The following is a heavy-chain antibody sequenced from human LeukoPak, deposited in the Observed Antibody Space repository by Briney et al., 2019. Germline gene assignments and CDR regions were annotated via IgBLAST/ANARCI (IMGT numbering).Heavy chain of an antibody. V-gene: IGHV3-11*04. CDR3: ARESGSRSYYYYMDV. CDR2: ISSSGNTK. CDR1: GFTFSDYY. Sequence: GGSLRLSCAASGFTFSDYYMSWIRQAPGKGLEWVSYISSSGNTKYYADSVKGRFTISRDNAKNSLYLQMNSLRAEDTAVYYCARESGSRSYYYYMDVWGKGTTVTVSS. D-gene: IGHD2-2*01. J-gene: IGHJ6*03.